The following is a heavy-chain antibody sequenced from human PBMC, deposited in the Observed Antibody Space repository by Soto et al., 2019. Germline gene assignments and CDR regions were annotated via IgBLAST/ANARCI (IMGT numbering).Heavy chain of an antibody. CDR3: AKDKVAAAVYYFDY. D-gene: IGHD6-13*01. Sequence: TLRLSCPAPVFTFDDYAMHWVRQAPGKGLEWVSGISWNSGSIGYADSVKGRFTISRDNAKNSLYLQMNSLRAEDTALYYCAKDKVAAAVYYFDYWGQGTLVTVSS. CDR1: VFTFDDYA. J-gene: IGHJ4*02. V-gene: IGHV3-9*01. CDR2: ISWNSGSI.